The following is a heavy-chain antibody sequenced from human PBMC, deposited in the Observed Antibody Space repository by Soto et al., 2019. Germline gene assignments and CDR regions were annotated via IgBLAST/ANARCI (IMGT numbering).Heavy chain of an antibody. CDR2: IKQDGSEE. J-gene: IGHJ6*04. CDR3: AREIAARL. D-gene: IGHD6-6*01. V-gene: IGHV3-7*01. CDR1: GFTFSSYW. Sequence: GGSLRLSCAASGFTFSSYWMSWFRQAPGEGLEWVANIKQDGSEENYVDSVKGRFTISRDNAKNALYLQMNSLRVEDTAVYYCAREIAARLWGKGTTVTVSS.